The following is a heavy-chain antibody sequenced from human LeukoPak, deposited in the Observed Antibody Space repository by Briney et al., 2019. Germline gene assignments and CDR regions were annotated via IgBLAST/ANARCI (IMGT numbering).Heavy chain of an antibody. D-gene: IGHD3-10*01. CDR1: GFTVSSNS. V-gene: IGHV3-53*01. CDR3: AKGPSGSYYFPPAY. Sequence: GGSLRLSCAASGFTVSSNSMSWVRQAPGKGLEWVSVIYSGGSTYYVDSVKGRFTISRDNSKNTLYLQMNSLRAEDTAVYYCAKGPSGSYYFPPAYWGQGTLVTVSS. CDR2: IYSGGST. J-gene: IGHJ4*02.